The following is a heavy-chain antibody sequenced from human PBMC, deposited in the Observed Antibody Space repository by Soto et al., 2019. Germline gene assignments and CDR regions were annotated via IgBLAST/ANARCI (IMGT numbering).Heavy chain of an antibody. CDR1: GVTFSSYA. CDR3: ARDVSYIVIMLCAPDARYFDY. J-gene: IGHJ4*02. V-gene: IGHV3-30-3*01. CDR2: ISYDGSNK. D-gene: IGHD2-8*01. Sequence: GGSLSLSCTASGVTFSSYAMHWVRQAQGTGLERVAVISYDGSNKNYADSAMRRFTISRDNSKNTLYLQMNSLRADDTAVYYCARDVSYIVIMLCAPDARYFDYWGQGTLVTVSS.